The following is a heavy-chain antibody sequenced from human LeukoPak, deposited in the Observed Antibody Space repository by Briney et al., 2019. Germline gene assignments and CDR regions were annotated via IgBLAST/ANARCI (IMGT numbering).Heavy chain of an antibody. V-gene: IGHV4-39*01. D-gene: IGHD1-26*01. CDR3: ARLGQSGYYQYYGMDV. CDR2: IYYSGST. Sequence: PSETLSLTCTVSGGSISSSSYYWGWIRQPPGKGLEWIGSIYYSGSTYYNPSLKSRVTISVDTPKNQFSLKLSSVTAADTAVYYCARLGQSGYYQYYGMDVWGQGTTVTVSS. J-gene: IGHJ6*02. CDR1: GGSISSSSYY.